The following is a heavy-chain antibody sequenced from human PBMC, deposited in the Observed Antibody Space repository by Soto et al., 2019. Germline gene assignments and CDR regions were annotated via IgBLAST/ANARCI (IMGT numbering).Heavy chain of an antibody. CDR3: AKDHRVVTTGDALDI. J-gene: IGHJ3*02. V-gene: IGHV3-23*01. CDR2: ISSSGVNT. CDR1: GFSVSTYA. D-gene: IGHD2-15*01. Sequence: EVQLLESGGGLVQPGGSLRLSCSASGFSVSTYAMSWVRQPPGKGLEWVSSISSSGVNTYNADSVKGRFTISRDNSEKTLYLQMNSLRAEDTAVYYCAKDHRVVTTGDALDIWGQGTLVTVSS.